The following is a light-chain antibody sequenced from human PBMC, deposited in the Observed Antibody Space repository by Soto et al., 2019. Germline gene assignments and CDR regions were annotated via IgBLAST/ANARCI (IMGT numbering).Light chain of an antibody. CDR1: QSIRRF. CDR2: QAS. J-gene: IGKJ1*01. V-gene: IGKV1-5*03. Sequence: DIQITQSPSSLSSSVGDRVTITCLSSQSIRRFLAWYQQKPGKAPKLLIYQASNLESGVPSRFSGSGSGTEFTLTISSLQPDDLAVYYCQQYNYYRWTFGQGTKVDI. CDR3: QQYNYYRWT.